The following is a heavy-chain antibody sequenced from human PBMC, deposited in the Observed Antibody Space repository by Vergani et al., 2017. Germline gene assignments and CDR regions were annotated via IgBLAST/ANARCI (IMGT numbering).Heavy chain of an antibody. D-gene: IGHD6-25*01. Sequence: QVQLQESGPGLVKPSETLSLTCTVSGGSISSYYWSWIRQPPGKGLEWIGYSYYSGSTNYNPSLKSRVTISVDTSKNQFSLKLTSVTAADTAVYYCARGAPRRQNAFDIWGQGTMVTVSS. V-gene: IGHV4-59*01. CDR2: SYYSGST. CDR1: GGSISSYY. CDR3: ARGAPRRQNAFDI. J-gene: IGHJ3*02.